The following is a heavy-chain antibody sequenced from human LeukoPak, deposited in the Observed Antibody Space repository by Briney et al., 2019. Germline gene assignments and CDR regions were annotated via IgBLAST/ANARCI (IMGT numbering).Heavy chain of an antibody. CDR1: GCTFTSYG. CDR3: ARERYSYGAFDY. Sequence: ASVKVSCKASGCTFTSYGISWVRQAPGQGLEWMGWISAYNGNTNYAQKLQGRVTMTTDTSTSTAYMELRSLRSDDTAVYYCARERYSYGAFDYWGQGTLVTVSS. D-gene: IGHD5-18*01. J-gene: IGHJ4*02. CDR2: ISAYNGNT. V-gene: IGHV1-18*01.